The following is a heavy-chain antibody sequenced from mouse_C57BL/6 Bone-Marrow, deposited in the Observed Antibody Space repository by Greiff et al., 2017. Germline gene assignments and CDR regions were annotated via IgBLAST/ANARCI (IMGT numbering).Heavy chain of an antibody. D-gene: IGHD1-1*01. CDR3: ARSGVLLRYPFDY. J-gene: IGHJ2*01. CDR2: IDPANGNT. V-gene: IGHV14-3*01. Sequence: DVKLVESVAELVRPGASVKLSCTASGFNIKNTYMHWVKQRPEQGLEWIGRIDPANGNTKYAPKFQGKATITADTSSNTAYLQLSSLTSEDTAIYYCARSGVLLRYPFDYWGQGTTLTVSS. CDR1: GFNIKNTY.